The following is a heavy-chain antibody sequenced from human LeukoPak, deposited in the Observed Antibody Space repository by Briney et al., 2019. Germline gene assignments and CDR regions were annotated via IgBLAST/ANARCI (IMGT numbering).Heavy chain of an antibody. J-gene: IGHJ6*03. CDR2: IYTSGST. CDR1: GGSISSGSYY. CDR3: ASEKILPTVTTVYTFMDV. V-gene: IGHV4-61*02. Sequence: SQTLSLTCTVSGGSISSGSYYWSWIRQPAGKGLEWIGRIYTSGSTNYNPSLKSRVTISVDTSKNQFSLKLSSVTAADTAVYYCASEKILPTVTTVYTFMDVWGKGTTVTISS. D-gene: IGHD4-17*01.